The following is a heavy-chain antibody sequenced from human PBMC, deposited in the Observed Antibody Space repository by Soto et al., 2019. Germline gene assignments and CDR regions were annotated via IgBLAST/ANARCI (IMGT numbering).Heavy chain of an antibody. Sequence: EAQLVESGGGLVQPGGSLRLSCVGSGLTMSGFWMSWVRQAPGKGLEWVANIKEDGSEEYYVDSVRGQLTITRDNAKNALFLQRDGLRAEDTFVYYCFLGDYMDAWGKGATVTVSS. CDR3: FLGDYMDA. CDR2: IKEDGSEE. CDR1: GLTMSGFW. J-gene: IGHJ6*03. D-gene: IGHD3-16*01. V-gene: IGHV3-7*01.